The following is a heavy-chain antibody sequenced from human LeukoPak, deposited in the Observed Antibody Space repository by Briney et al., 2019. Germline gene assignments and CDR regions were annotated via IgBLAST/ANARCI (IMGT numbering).Heavy chain of an antibody. V-gene: IGHV4-30-4*01. D-gene: IGHD3-16*01. CDR2: IYYSGST. CDR3: ARVGPGVWFDY. Sequence: PSETLSLTCTVSGGSISSGDYYWSWIRQPPGKGLEWIGNIYYSGSTYYNPSLKSRVTISVDTSKNQFSLKLRSVTAADTAVYYCARVGPGVWFDYWGQGTLVTVSS. CDR1: GGSISSGDYY. J-gene: IGHJ4*02.